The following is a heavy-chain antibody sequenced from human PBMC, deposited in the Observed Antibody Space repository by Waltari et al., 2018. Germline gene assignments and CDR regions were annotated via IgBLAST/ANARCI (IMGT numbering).Heavy chain of an antibody. CDR1: GGSISSYY. J-gene: IGHJ4*02. CDR2: IYYSGST. CDR3: ARFNDFWSGYYKSPYYFDY. Sequence: QVQLQESGPGLVKPSETLSLTCTVSGGSISSYYWSWIRQPPGKGLESIGYIYYSGSTNYNPSLKSRVTISVDTSKNQFSLKLSSVTAADTAVYYCARFNDFWSGYYKSPYYFDYWGQGTLVTVSS. V-gene: IGHV4-59*01. D-gene: IGHD3-3*01.